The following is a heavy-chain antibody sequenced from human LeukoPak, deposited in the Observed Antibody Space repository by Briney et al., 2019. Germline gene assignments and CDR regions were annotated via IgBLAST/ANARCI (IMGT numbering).Heavy chain of an antibody. D-gene: IGHD6-13*01. CDR1: GFTFSSYA. V-gene: IGHV3-30-3*01. J-gene: IGHJ4*02. Sequence: GGSLRLSCAASGFTFSSYATHWVRQAPGKGLEWVAVISYDGSNKYYADSVKGRFTISRDNSKNTLYLQMNSLRAEDTAVYYCARDEIAAADYYFDYWGQGTLVTVSS. CDR2: ISYDGSNK. CDR3: ARDEIAAADYYFDY.